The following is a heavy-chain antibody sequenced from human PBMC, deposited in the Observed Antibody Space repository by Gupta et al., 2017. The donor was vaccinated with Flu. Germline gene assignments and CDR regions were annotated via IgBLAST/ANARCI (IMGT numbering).Heavy chain of an antibody. V-gene: IGHV3-74*01. CDR1: GFDFSSYW. Sequence: EVQLVESGGGLVQPGVYLRLYCAASGFDFSSYWMHWVRQGPGRGLVWVSRISNDGSVTNYADSVKGRFTISRDNAKNTRYLQMNSLRSEDTAVYYCAIQGDYYYYYIDVWGIGTTVTVSS. CDR3: AIQGDYYYYYIDV. D-gene: IGHD1-1*01. J-gene: IGHJ6*03. CDR2: ISNDGSVT.